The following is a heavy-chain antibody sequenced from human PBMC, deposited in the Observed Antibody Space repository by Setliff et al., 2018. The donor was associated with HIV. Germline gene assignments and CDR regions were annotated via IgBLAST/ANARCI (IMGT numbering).Heavy chain of an antibody. D-gene: IGHD6-13*01. V-gene: IGHV1-8*01. CDR3: ARGQQLPH. Sequence: ASVKVSCKASGYTFTNYGITWVRQAPGQGLEWMGWINGYSAKTNYAQKIQGRLTMTRNTSISTAYMELSSLRSEDTAVYYCARGQQLPHWGQGTLVTVSS. CDR1: GYTFTNYG. J-gene: IGHJ4*02. CDR2: INGYSAKT.